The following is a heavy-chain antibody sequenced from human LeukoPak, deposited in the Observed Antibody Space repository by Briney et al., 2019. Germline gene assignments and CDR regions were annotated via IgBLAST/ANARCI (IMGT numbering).Heavy chain of an antibody. J-gene: IGHJ4*02. CDR2: IYYSGST. Sequence: KPSETLSLTCTVSGGSIRSSSYYGGWSRQPQGKGREWNAYIYYSGSTNYNPSLKSRVTISVDTSKNQFSLRLSSVTAADTAVYFCARLRGNYFPDYWGQGTLVTVSS. V-gene: IGHV4-61*05. D-gene: IGHD4-11*01. CDR1: GGSIRSSSYY. CDR3: ARLRGNYFPDY.